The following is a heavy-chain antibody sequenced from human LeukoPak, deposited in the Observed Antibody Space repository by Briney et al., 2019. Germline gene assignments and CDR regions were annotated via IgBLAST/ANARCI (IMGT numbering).Heavy chain of an antibody. Sequence: GGSLRLSCAASGFTFSSYAMSWVRQAPGKGLEWVSAISGSGGSTYYADSVKGRFTISRDNSKNTLYLQMNSLRAEDTAVYYCAKCPSRYGSNPYCDYWGQGTLVTVSS. D-gene: IGHD3-10*01. J-gene: IGHJ4*02. CDR2: ISGSGGST. V-gene: IGHV3-23*01. CDR1: GFTFSSYA. CDR3: AKCPSRYGSNPYCDY.